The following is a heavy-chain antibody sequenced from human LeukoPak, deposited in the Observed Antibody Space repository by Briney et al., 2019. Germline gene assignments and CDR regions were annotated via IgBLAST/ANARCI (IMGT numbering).Heavy chain of an antibody. V-gene: IGHV4-59*08. CDR1: GGSISSYY. CDR2: IYYSGST. D-gene: IGHD3-3*01. Sequence: SETLSLTCTVSGGSISSYYWSWIRQSPGKGLEWIGYIYYSGSTNYNPSLKSRVTISVDTSKNQFSLKLSSVTAADTAVYYCARHAVYDFWSGYYNPSFAFDIWGQGTMVTVSS. J-gene: IGHJ3*02. CDR3: ARHAVYDFWSGYYNPSFAFDI.